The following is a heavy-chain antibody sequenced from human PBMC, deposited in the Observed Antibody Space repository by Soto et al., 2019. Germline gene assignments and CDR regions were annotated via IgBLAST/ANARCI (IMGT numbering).Heavy chain of an antibody. CDR1: GGSISSSSYY. CDR2: IYYSGST. D-gene: IGHD4-17*01. CDR3: ARDYGDWYFDY. Sequence: SETLSLTCTVSGGSISSSSYYWGWIRQPPGKGLEWIGRIYYSGSTYYNPSRKSRVTISVDTSKNQFYLKLSSVTAADTAVYYCARDYGDWYFDYWGQGTLVTVSS. J-gene: IGHJ4*02. V-gene: IGHV4-39*01.